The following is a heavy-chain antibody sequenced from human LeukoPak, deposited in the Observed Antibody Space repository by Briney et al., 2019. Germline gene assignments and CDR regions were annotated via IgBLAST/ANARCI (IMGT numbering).Heavy chain of an antibody. CDR2: IYYSGST. Sequence: SETLSLTCTVSGGSISSYYWSWIRQPPGKGLEWLGYIYYSGSTNYNPSLKSRVTISVDTSKNQFSLKLSSVTAADTAVYYCARAPYGSGRPYFDYWGQGTLVTVSS. J-gene: IGHJ4*02. CDR1: GGSISSYY. CDR3: ARAPYGSGRPYFDY. D-gene: IGHD3-10*01. V-gene: IGHV4-59*01.